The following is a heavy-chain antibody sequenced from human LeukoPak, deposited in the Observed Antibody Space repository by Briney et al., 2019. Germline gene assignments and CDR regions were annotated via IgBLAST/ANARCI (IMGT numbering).Heavy chain of an antibody. CDR2: INPNSGGT. J-gene: IGHJ4*02. Sequence: GASVKVSCKASGYTFTGYYMHWVRQAPGQGLEWMGWINPNSGGTNYAQKFQGRVTMTRDTSISTAYMELSRLRSDDTAVYYCARGYSYGFDQRRALDYWGQGTLVTVSS. V-gene: IGHV1-2*02. D-gene: IGHD5-18*01. CDR3: ARGYSYGFDQRRALDY. CDR1: GYTFTGYY.